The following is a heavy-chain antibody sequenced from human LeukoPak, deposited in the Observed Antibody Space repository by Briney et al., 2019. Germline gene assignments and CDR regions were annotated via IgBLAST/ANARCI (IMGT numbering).Heavy chain of an antibody. Sequence: SETLSLTCTVSGYSISSGYYWGWIRQPPGKGLEWIGSIYHSGSTYYNPSLKSRVTISVDTSKNQFSLKLSSVTAADTAVYYCARDRPGDYWGQGTLVTVSS. V-gene: IGHV4-38-2*02. CDR1: GYSISSGYY. CDR3: ARDRPGDY. J-gene: IGHJ4*02. CDR2: IYHSGST.